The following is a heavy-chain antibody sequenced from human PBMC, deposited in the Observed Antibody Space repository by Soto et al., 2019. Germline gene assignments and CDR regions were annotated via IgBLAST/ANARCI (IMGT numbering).Heavy chain of an antibody. J-gene: IGHJ6*02. CDR1: GFTFSSYS. V-gene: IGHV3-21*01. D-gene: IGHD4-17*01. CDR3: ATQAGYGDYGYYYYGMDV. CDR2: ISSSSSYI. Sequence: PGGSLRLSCAASGFTFSSYSMNWVRQAPGKGLEWVSSISSSSSYIYYADSVKGRFTISRDNAKNSLYLQMNSLRAEDTAVYYCATQAGYGDYGYYYYGMDVWGQGTTVTVSS.